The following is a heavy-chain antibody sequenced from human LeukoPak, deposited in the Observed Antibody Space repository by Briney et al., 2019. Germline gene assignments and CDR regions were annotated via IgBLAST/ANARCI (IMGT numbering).Heavy chain of an antibody. CDR2: ISSSSSYI. CDR3: ASSSSSGWYRFDY. Sequence: GGSLRLSCAASGFTFSSYSMTWVRQAPGKGLEWVSSISSSSSYIYYADSVKGRFTISRDNAKNSLYLQMNSLRAEDTAVYYCASSSSSGWYRFDYWGQGTLVTVSS. V-gene: IGHV3-21*01. J-gene: IGHJ4*02. CDR1: GFTFSSYS. D-gene: IGHD6-19*01.